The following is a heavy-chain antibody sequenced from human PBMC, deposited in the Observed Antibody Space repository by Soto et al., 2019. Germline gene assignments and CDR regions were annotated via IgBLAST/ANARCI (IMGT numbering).Heavy chain of an antibody. CDR1: GYTCTSYA. CDR3: ARGGSLYWYFDL. CDR2: INAGNGNT. V-gene: IGHV1-3*01. D-gene: IGHD1-26*01. Sequence: GASVKVSCKASGYTCTSYAMHWVRQAPGQRLEWMGWINAGNGNTKYSQKFQGRVAITRDTSASTAYMELSSLRSEDTAVYYCARGGSLYWYFDLWGRGTLVTVSS. J-gene: IGHJ2*01.